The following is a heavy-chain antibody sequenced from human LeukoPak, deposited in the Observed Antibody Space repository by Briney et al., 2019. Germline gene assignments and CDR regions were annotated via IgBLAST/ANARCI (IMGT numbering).Heavy chain of an antibody. D-gene: IGHD3-22*01. CDR2: ISYDGSNK. Sequence: PGGSLRLSCEASGFTFSSYGMHWVRQAPGKGLEWVAVISYDGSNKYYADSVKGRFTISRDNSKNTLYLQMNSLRAEDTAVYYCAKNGGYDSSGYPLDYWGQGTLVTVSS. CDR1: GFTFSSYG. CDR3: AKNGGYDSSGYPLDY. J-gene: IGHJ4*02. V-gene: IGHV3-30*18.